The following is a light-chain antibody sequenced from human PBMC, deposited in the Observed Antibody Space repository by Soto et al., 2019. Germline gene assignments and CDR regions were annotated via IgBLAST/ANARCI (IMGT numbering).Light chain of an antibody. CDR2: DVS. CDR3: MHGTHWPPLT. J-gene: IGKJ5*01. Sequence: DVVLTQSPLSLPVTLGQPASISCRSSQSLVYSDGNTYLNWFQQRPGRSPRRLIYDVSNRDSGVPDRFSGSGSGTDFTLKITRVEAEDVGVYSCMHGTHWPPLTFGQGTRLDIK. CDR1: QSLVYSDGNTY. V-gene: IGKV2-30*01.